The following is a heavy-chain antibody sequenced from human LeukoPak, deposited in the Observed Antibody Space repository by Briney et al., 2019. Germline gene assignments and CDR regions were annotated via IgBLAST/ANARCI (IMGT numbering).Heavy chain of an antibody. CDR2: IYYSGST. J-gene: IGHJ6*02. CDR1: GGSISSYY. CDR3: AAQPARYYYGMDV. V-gene: IGHV4-59*01. D-gene: IGHD6-6*01. Sequence: SETLSLTCTVSGGSISSYYWSWIRQPPGKGLEWIGYIYYSGSTNYNPSLKSRVTISVDTSKNQFSPKLSSVTAADTAVYYCAAQPARYYYGMDVWGQGTTVTVSS.